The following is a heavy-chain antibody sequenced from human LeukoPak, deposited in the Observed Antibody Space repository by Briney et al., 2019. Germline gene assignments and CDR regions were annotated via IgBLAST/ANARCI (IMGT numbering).Heavy chain of an antibody. Sequence: SETLSLTRSVSGGSISSSSTYWGWIRQPPGKGLEWIGSIYYSGSTYYNPSLKSRVTISVDTSKNQFSLKLSSVTAADTAVYYCARPQLGIESGAFDIWGQGTMVTVSS. J-gene: IGHJ3*02. CDR1: GGSISSSSTY. CDR2: IYYSGST. CDR3: ARPQLGIESGAFDI. V-gene: IGHV4-39*01. D-gene: IGHD7-27*01.